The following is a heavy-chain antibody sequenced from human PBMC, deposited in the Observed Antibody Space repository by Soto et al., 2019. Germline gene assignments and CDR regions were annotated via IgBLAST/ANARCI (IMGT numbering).Heavy chain of an antibody. CDR1: VGTFSSYA. Sequence: QVQLVQSGAEVKKPGSSVKVSCKASVGTFSSYAISWVRQAPGQGLDWMGGIIPIFGTANYAQKFQGRVTMSVDESTRTAYMERRSLRSEDKAVYYCASRIPRYRGYDYGPYYYYCYGMDVWGQVTTVTVAS. CDR3: ASRIPRYRGYDYGPYYYYCYGMDV. V-gene: IGHV1-69*01. J-gene: IGHJ6*02. CDR2: IIPIFGTA. D-gene: IGHD5-12*01.